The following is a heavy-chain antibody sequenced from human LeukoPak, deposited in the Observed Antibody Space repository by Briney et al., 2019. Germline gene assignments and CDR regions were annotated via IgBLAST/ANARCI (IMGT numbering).Heavy chain of an antibody. CDR2: IYYSGST. J-gene: IGHJ6*02. CDR3: ARGPPNIVVVPAAIRGYGMDV. CDR1: GGSISSSSYY. Sequence: SETLSLTCTVSGGSISSSSYYWGWIRQPPGKGLEWIGSIYYSGSTYYNPSLKSRVTISVDTSKNQFSLKLSSVTAADTAVYYCARGPPNIVVVPAAIRGYGMDVWGQGTTVTVSS. V-gene: IGHV4-39*01. D-gene: IGHD2-2*02.